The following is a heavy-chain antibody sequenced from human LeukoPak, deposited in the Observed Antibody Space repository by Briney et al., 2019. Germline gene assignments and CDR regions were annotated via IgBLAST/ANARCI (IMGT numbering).Heavy chain of an antibody. J-gene: IGHJ4*02. D-gene: IGHD3-3*01. CDR2: IYTSGST. Sequence: SQTLSLTCTVSGGSISSGSYYWSWIRQPAGKGLEWIGRIYTSGSTNYNPSLKSRVTISVDTSKNQFSLKLSSVTAADTAVYYCARLSWRYDFWSGRPGYFDYWGQGTLVTVSS. CDR1: GGSISSGSYY. CDR3: ARLSWRYDFWSGRPGYFDY. V-gene: IGHV4-61*02.